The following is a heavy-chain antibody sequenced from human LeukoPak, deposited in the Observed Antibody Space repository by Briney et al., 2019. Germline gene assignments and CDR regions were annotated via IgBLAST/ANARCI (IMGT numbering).Heavy chain of an antibody. CDR2: TNSGGTST. CDR1: GFPLSDFS. Sequence: GGALRLSCATSGFPLSDFSMSWVRPAPGKRLEWISTTNSGGTSTYYAESVKGRFTISRDNSKNTLYLQMSSLRVEDTAVYYCAKQSYARSLGEGGPGTLVSVSS. J-gene: IGHJ4*02. CDR3: AKQSYARSLGE. V-gene: IGHV3-23*01. D-gene: IGHD2-8*01.